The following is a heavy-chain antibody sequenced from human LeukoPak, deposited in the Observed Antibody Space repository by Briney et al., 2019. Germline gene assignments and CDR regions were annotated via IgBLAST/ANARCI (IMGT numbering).Heavy chain of an antibody. V-gene: IGHV1-69*05. CDR3: ARGRRSGGSCYADAFDI. Sequence: ASVKVSCKACGGTFSSYAISWVRQAPGQGLEWMGGIIPIFGTANYAQKFQGRVTITTDESTSTAYMELSSLRSEDTAVYYCARGRRSGGSCYADAFDIWGQGTMVTVSS. D-gene: IGHD2-15*01. J-gene: IGHJ3*02. CDR2: IIPIFGTA. CDR1: GGTFSSYA.